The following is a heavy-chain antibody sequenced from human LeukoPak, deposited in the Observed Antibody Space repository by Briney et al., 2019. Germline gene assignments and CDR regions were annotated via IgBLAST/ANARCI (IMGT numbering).Heavy chain of an antibody. D-gene: IGHD3-9*01. CDR2: IKQDGSEK. V-gene: IGHV3-7*01. CDR3: ARLHYDVLTGPFDY. CDR1: GFTFSSYW. J-gene: IGHJ4*02. Sequence: GGSQRLSCAASGFTFSSYWMSWVRQAPGKGLEWVANIKQDGSEKYYVDSVKGRFTISRENSKNTLWLQMNSLRAEDTAVYYCARLHYDVLTGPFDYWGQGTLVTVSS.